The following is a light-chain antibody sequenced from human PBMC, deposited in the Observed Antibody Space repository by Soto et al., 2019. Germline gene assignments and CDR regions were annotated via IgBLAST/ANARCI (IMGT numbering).Light chain of an antibody. Sequence: DIQMTHSPSSLSASIGYRVTISCRASQGINHNLAWYRQQPGKVPELLIYAASTLHSGVPSRFSRSGSGTDFTLTISSLQPEDVPTYYCQKYNRAPFSFGGGTKVEI. V-gene: IGKV1-27*01. J-gene: IGKJ4*01. CDR1: QGINHN. CDR2: AAS. CDR3: QKYNRAPFS.